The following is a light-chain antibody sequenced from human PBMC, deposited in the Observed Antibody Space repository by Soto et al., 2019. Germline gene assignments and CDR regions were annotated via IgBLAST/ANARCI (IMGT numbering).Light chain of an antibody. Sequence: DIQMTQSPSSLSASVRDRVTITCRASQGISHYLAWYQQKPGKVPRLLIFGASTLRSGVTSRFSGSGSGTDFTLTIISLQPEDVATHYCQKYNIAPCTFGQGTKVEIK. J-gene: IGKJ2*02. V-gene: IGKV1-27*01. CDR2: GAS. CDR3: QKYNIAPCT. CDR1: QGISHY.